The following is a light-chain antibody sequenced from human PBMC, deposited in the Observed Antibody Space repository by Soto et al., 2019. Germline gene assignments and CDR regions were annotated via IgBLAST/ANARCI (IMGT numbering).Light chain of an antibody. CDR2: SDD. V-gene: IGLV1-44*01. J-gene: IGLJ2*01. CDR3: ATRDDSLNGCVV. CDR1: SSNIGSNA. Sequence: QSVLTQPPSASETPGQRVTISCSGSSSNIGSNAVNWYQQLPGMAPKLLIYSDDQRPSGVPDRFSGSKSGTSASLAIIGLQSEDEADYYCATRDDSLNGCVVFGGGTKLTVL.